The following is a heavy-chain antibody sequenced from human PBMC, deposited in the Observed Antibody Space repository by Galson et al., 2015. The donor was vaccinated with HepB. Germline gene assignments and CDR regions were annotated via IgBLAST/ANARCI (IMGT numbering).Heavy chain of an antibody. V-gene: IGHV3-23*01. J-gene: IGHJ4*02. CDR1: GFTFSSFA. CDR2: ISGSGGST. Sequence: SLRLSCAASGFTFSSFAMSWVRQAPGKGLEWVSTISGSGGSTYYADSVKGRFTISRDNSKNTLYLQMNSLRAEDTVVYYCAKVAVRGVTITMFDYWGQGTLVTVSS. D-gene: IGHD3-10*01. CDR3: AKVAVRGVTITMFDY.